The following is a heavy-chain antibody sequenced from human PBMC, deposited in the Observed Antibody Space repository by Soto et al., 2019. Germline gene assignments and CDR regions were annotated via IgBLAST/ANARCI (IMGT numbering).Heavy chain of an antibody. CDR2: IDWDDDK. Sequence: SGPTLVNPTQTLTLTCTFSGFSLSTSGMCVSWIRQPPGKALEWLARIDWDDDKYYSTSLKTRLTISKDTSKNQVVLTMTNMDPVDTATYYCARIPDIVGSRGHDAFDIWGQGTMVTVSS. CDR1: GFSLSTSGMC. J-gene: IGHJ3*02. CDR3: ARIPDIVGSRGHDAFDI. D-gene: IGHD2-21*01. V-gene: IGHV2-70*11.